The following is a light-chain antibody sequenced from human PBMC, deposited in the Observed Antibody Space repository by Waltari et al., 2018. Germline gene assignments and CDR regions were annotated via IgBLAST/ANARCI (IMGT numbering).Light chain of an antibody. Sequence: SSVLTQPPSVSVAPGQTARITCGGDNLGSKSVHWYQKMPGQAPVVVVSEDSDRPSGIPERFSGSNSANTATLTISMVEVGDEADYFCQVWDTNSDEAIFGGGTKLTVL. J-gene: IGLJ2*01. V-gene: IGLV3-21*02. CDR2: EDS. CDR3: QVWDTNSDEAI. CDR1: NLGSKS.